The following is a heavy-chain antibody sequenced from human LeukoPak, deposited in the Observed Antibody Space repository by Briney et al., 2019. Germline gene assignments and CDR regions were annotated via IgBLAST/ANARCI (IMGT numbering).Heavy chain of an antibody. CDR2: IYHSGST. D-gene: IGHD6-19*01. Sequence: SETPSLTCTVSGGSISSGGYYWSWIRQPPGKGLEWIGYIYHSGSTYYNPSLKSRVTISVDRSKNQFSLKLSSVTAADTAVYYCARDRGQWLVDYWGQGTLVTVSS. CDR1: GGSISSGGYY. CDR3: ARDRGQWLVDY. V-gene: IGHV4-30-2*01. J-gene: IGHJ4*02.